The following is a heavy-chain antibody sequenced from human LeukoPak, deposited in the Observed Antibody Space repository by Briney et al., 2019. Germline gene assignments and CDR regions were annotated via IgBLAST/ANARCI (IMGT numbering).Heavy chain of an antibody. V-gene: IGHV3-23*01. CDR3: AKWDGVRNTINWYGPLDS. CDR1: GFTFSSYS. CDR2: ISGSGDNT. D-gene: IGHD6-13*01. J-gene: IGHJ4*02. Sequence: PGGSLRLSCAASGFTFSSYSMNWVRQAPGKGLEWVSSISGSGDNTYYADSVKGRFTISRDNSKNTLWLQMNSLRAEDTAIYYCAKWDGVRNTINWYGPLDSWGQGTLVTVSS.